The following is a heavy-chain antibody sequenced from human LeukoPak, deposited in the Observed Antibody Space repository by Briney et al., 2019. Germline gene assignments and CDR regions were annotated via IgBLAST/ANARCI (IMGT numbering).Heavy chain of an antibody. D-gene: IGHD3-22*01. Sequence: ASVKVSCKASGYTFTGYYMHWVRQAPGQGLEWMGWINPNSGGTNYAQNLQGRVTLTTDTSTSTAYMELRSLTSDDTAVYYCATDSSGYFGNYWGQGTLVTVSS. CDR1: GYTFTGYY. J-gene: IGHJ4*02. V-gene: IGHV1-2*02. CDR3: ATDSSGYFGNY. CDR2: INPNSGGT.